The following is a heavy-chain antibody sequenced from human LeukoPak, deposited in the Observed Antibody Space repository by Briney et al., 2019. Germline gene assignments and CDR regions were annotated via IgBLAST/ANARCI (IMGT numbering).Heavy chain of an antibody. J-gene: IGHJ5*01. CDR3: ARAGGTYYYESIGYYYQNWFDS. V-gene: IGHV1-2*06. CDR2: INSNSGGT. CDR1: GYRFSDYY. D-gene: IGHD3-22*01. Sequence: ASVKVSCKASGYRFSDYYMHWVRQAPGQGLEWMGRINSNSGGTGFAEKFRGRVTMTRDTSISTAYMELSRLTSDDTAVYYCARAGGTYYYESIGYYYQNWFDSWGQGTLVTVSS.